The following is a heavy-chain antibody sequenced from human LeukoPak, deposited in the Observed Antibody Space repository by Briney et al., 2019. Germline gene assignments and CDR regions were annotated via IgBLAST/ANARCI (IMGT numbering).Heavy chain of an antibody. CDR3: AKDPPREKSVYYYGSGSSDKYFQH. Sequence: GGSLRLSCAASGFTFSSYGMSWVRQAPGKGLEWVSAISGSGGSTYYADSVKGRFTISRDNSKNTLYLQMNSLRAEDTAVYYCAKDPPREKSVYYYGSGSSDKYFQHWGQGTLVTVSS. V-gene: IGHV3-23*01. CDR1: GFTFSSYG. D-gene: IGHD3-10*01. CDR2: ISGSGGST. J-gene: IGHJ1*01.